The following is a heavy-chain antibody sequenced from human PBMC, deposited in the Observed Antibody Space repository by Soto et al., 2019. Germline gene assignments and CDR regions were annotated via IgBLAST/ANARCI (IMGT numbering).Heavy chain of an antibody. CDR1: GFTFSSYA. V-gene: IGHV3-23*01. J-gene: IGHJ5*02. Sequence: GGSLRLSCAASGFTFSSYAMSWVRQAPGKWLEWVSAISGSAGSTYYADSVKGRFTISRDNSKNTLYLQMNSLRAEDTAVYYCAKASPYDFWSGYFPLNWFDPWGQGTLVTVSS. D-gene: IGHD3-3*01. CDR3: AKASPYDFWSGYFPLNWFDP. CDR2: ISGSAGST.